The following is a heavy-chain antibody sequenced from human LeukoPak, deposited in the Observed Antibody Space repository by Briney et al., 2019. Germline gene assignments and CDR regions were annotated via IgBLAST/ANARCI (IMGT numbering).Heavy chain of an antibody. D-gene: IGHD3-9*01. Sequence: GGSLRLSCAASGFTFSSYAMSWVRQAPGKGLEWVSAISGSGGSTYYADSVKGRFTISRDNSKNTLYLQMNSLRAEDTAVYYCAKDRSFSRYFDRLLADAFDIWGQGTMVTVSS. CDR1: GFTFSSYA. CDR3: AKDRSFSRYFDRLLADAFDI. CDR2: ISGSGGST. V-gene: IGHV3-23*01. J-gene: IGHJ3*02.